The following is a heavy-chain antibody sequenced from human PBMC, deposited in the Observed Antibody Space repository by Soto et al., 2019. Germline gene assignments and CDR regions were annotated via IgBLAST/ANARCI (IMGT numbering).Heavy chain of an antibody. D-gene: IGHD2-8*01. J-gene: IGHJ4*02. V-gene: IGHV3-11*01. CDR2: ISSRSSTI. Sequence: QVQLVESGGGLVKPGGSLRLSCAASRFTFSDYYMSWIRQAPGKGLEWVSYISSRSSTILYADSVKGRFTISRDNVKNSLYLQMNSLRAEDTAVYYCASGTNGAFFVYWGQGILVTVSS. CDR1: RFTFSDYY. CDR3: ASGTNGAFFVY.